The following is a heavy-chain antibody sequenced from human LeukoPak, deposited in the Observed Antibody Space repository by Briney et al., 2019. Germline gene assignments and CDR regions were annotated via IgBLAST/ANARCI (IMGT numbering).Heavy chain of an antibody. V-gene: IGHV4-59*08. Sequence: SSETLSLTCTVSGGSISSYYWSWIRQPPGKGLEWIGYIYYSGSTNYNPSLKSRVTISVDTSKNQFSLKLSSVTAADTAVYYCARLLYINDFWSGYSPVYYFDYWGQGTLVTVSS. CDR3: ARLLYINDFWSGYSPVYYFDY. J-gene: IGHJ4*02. CDR1: GGSISSYY. CDR2: IYYSGST. D-gene: IGHD3-3*01.